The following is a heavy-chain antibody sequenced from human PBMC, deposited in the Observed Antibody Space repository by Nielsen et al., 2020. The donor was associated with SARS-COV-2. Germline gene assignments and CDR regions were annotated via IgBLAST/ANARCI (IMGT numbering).Heavy chain of an antibody. D-gene: IGHD6-19*01. CDR2: ISGSGGST. J-gene: IGHJ5*02. Sequence: GESLKISCAASGFTFSSYAMSWVRQAPGKGLEWVSAISGSGGSTYYADSVKGRFTISRDNSKNTLYLQMNSLRAEDTAVYYCATLRGIAVAGTEFDPWGQGTLVTVSS. CDR3: ATLRGIAVAGTEFDP. CDR1: GFTFSSYA. V-gene: IGHV3-23*01.